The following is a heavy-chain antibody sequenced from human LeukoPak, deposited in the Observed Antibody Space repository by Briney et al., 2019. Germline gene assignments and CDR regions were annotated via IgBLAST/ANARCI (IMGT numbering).Heavy chain of an antibody. J-gene: IGHJ4*02. Sequence: GGSLRLSCAASGLTVSTNYMSWVRQAPGKGLEWVSVTYTGGSTYYGDSVKGRFTISRDNSKNTLYLQMNSLRAEDTAVYYCAKRGGGGSSGRDDYWGQGTLVTVSS. V-gene: IGHV3-66*04. CDR3: AKRGGGGSSGRDDY. CDR1: GLTVSTNY. CDR2: TYTGGST. D-gene: IGHD1-26*01.